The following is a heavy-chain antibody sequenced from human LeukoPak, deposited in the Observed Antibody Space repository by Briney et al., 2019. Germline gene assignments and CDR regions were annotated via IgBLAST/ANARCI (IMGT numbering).Heavy chain of an antibody. CDR1: GFTFSSYG. V-gene: IGHV3-30*02. CDR3: VVPYYYDSSGYHDAFDI. D-gene: IGHD3-22*01. J-gene: IGHJ3*02. Sequence: PGGSLRLSCAASGFTFSSYGMHWVRQAPGKGLEWVAFIVYDGSDKYYADSVKGRFTISRDNSKNTLYLQMNSLRAEDTAVYYCVVPYYYDSSGYHDAFDIWGQGTMVTVSS. CDR2: IVYDGSDK.